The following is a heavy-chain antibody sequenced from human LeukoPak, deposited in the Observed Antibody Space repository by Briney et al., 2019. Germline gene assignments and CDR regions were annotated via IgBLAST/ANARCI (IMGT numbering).Heavy chain of an antibody. CDR3: GGDGRWFDP. J-gene: IGHJ5*02. V-gene: IGHV3-15*01. CDR1: GFSFSNAW. D-gene: IGHD2-21*02. CDR2: IKSKTDGETT. Sequence: PGGSLRLSCAGSGFSFSNAWMTWVRQAPGKGLEWVGRIKSKTDGETTDYAAPVKGRFTISRDDSKSTLFLQMNSLKSEDTAVYYCGGDGRWFDPWGQGTLVTVSS.